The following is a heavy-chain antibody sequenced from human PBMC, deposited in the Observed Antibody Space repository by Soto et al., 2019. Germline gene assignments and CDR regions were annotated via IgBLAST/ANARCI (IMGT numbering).Heavy chain of an antibody. CDR1: GFTFSNYA. Sequence: EVQLLESGGGLQQPGGSLRLSCAASGFTFSNYAMNWVRQAPGKGLEWVSAISGSGGVTYYADSVKGRFTISRDNSNNTQHLQMDSLRAEDTAVYYCAKDRRIWFGGMDVWGPGTTVTVSS. V-gene: IGHV3-23*01. CDR3: AKDRRIWFGGMDV. D-gene: IGHD3-10*01. J-gene: IGHJ6*02. CDR2: ISGSGGVT.